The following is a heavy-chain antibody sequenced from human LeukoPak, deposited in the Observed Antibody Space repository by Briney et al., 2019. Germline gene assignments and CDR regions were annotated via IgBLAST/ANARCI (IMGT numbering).Heavy chain of an antibody. Sequence: SETLSLTCSASGGSISNNYWSWIRQPPGKGLEWIGNIYSGSTNYNPSLKSRVTISVDTSKSQFSLKLSSVTAAVTAVYYCAREGGSGTYYNSWGQGTLVTVSS. D-gene: IGHD3-10*01. CDR1: GGSISNNY. J-gene: IGHJ4*02. CDR3: AREGGSGTYYNS. CDR2: IYSGST. V-gene: IGHV4-59*01.